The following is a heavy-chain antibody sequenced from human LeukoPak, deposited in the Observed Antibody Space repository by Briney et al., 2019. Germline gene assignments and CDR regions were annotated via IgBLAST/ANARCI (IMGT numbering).Heavy chain of an antibody. V-gene: IGHV3-30*04. CDR2: ISYDGSNK. Sequence: QAGGSLRLSCAASGFIFSSYAMHWVRQAPGKGLEWVAVISYDGSNKYYADSVKGRFTISRDNSRNTLYLQMNSLRAEDTAVYYCARGQHDSSGYYLINDYWGQGTLVTVSS. J-gene: IGHJ4*02. D-gene: IGHD3-22*01. CDR3: ARGQHDSSGYYLINDY. CDR1: GFIFSSYA.